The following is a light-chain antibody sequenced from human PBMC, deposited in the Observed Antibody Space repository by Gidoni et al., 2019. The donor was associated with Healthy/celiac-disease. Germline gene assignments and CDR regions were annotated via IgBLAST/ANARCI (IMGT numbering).Light chain of an antibody. CDR1: QSVSSSY. J-gene: IGKJ2*01. CDR2: GAS. V-gene: IGKV3-20*01. CDR3: QQYGSSPMYT. Sequence: EIVLTQSPGTLSLSPGERAPLSCRASQSVSSSYLAWYQQKPGQAPRLLIYGASSRATGIPDRFSGSGSGTDFTLTISRLEPEDFAVYYCQQYGSSPMYTFXXXTKLEIK.